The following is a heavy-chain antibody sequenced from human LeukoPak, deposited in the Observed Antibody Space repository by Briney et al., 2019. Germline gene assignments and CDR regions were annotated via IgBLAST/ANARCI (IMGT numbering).Heavy chain of an antibody. Sequence: ASVKVSCEASGYTFTSYGISWVRQAPGQGLEWMGWISAYNGNTNYAQKFQGRVTMTTDTSTSTAYMELRSLRSDDTAVYYCARKYNSGWYDFDSWGQGTLVTVSS. CDR3: ARKYNSGWYDFDS. CDR1: GYTFTSYG. CDR2: ISAYNGNT. J-gene: IGHJ4*02. V-gene: IGHV1-18*01. D-gene: IGHD6-19*01.